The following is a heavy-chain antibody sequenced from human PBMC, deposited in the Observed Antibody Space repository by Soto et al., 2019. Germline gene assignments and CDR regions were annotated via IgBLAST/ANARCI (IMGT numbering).Heavy chain of an antibody. V-gene: IGHV3-48*02. CDR3: ARDGAVPGNRYFYGMDV. CDR2: ISGSGSVI. D-gene: IGHD6-19*01. CDR1: GFTFSSYA. J-gene: IGHJ6*02. Sequence: EVQLVESGGGLVQPGESLRVSCAASGFTFSSYAMNWVRQAPGKGLEWLSYISGSGSVIKYADSVKGRFTVSRDYAKNSLFLQMNSLSDEDTAVYYCARDGAVPGNRYFYGMDVWGQGTTVTFSS.